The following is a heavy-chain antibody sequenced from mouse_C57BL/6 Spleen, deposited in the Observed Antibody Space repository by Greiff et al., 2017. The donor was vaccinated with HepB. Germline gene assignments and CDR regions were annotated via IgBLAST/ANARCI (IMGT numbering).Heavy chain of an antibody. J-gene: IGHJ1*03. CDR1: GYTFTSYW. V-gene: IGHV1-50*01. CDR3: ARPSLYYGSIYGYFDV. CDR2: IDPSDSYT. D-gene: IGHD1-1*01. Sequence: QVQLQQPGAELVKPGASVKLSCKASGYTFTSYWMQWVKQRPGQGLEWIGEIDPSDSYTNYNQKFKGKATLTVDTSSSTAYMQLSSLTSEDSAVYYCARPSLYYGSIYGYFDVWGTGTTVTVSS.